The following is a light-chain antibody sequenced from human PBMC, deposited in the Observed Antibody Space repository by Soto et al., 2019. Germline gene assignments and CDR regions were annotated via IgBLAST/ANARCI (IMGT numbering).Light chain of an antibody. J-gene: IGKJ1*01. CDR2: DAS. CDR1: QDMSNY. V-gene: IGKV1-33*01. Sequence: DIQMTQSPSSLSASVGDRVTITCPASQDMSNYLNWYQQKPGKAPKLLIYDASNLETGVPSRFSGSGSGTDSTLTISSLQPEDIATYYCQQYDNLLWTFGQGTKVEIK. CDR3: QQYDNLLWT.